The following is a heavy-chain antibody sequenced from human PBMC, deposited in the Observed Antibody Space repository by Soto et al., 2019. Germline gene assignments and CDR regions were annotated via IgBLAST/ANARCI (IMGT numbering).Heavy chain of an antibody. Sequence: SETLSLTCAVYGGSFSGYYWSRIRQPPGKGLEWIGEINHSGSTNYNPSLKSRVTISVDTSKNQFSLKLSSVTAADTAVYYCAGYYDGRGYFSTDLLGQGTLVTLSS. D-gene: IGHD3-22*01. CDR1: GGSFSGYY. CDR2: INHSGST. V-gene: IGHV4-34*01. J-gene: IGHJ5*02. CDR3: AGYYDGRGYFSTDL.